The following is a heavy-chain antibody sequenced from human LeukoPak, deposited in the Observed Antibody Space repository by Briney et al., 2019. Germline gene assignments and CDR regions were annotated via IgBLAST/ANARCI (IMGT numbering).Heavy chain of an antibody. Sequence: SETLSLTCTVSGGSISSSSYYWGWIRQSPGKGLEWIGSMYYSGSTYYNPSLKSRVTISVDTSKNQFSLKLSSVTAADTAVYYCAGVPVAALYFDYWGQGTLVTVSS. V-gene: IGHV4-39*07. CDR3: AGVPVAALYFDY. J-gene: IGHJ4*02. CDR1: GGSISSSSYY. CDR2: MYYSGST. D-gene: IGHD6-19*01.